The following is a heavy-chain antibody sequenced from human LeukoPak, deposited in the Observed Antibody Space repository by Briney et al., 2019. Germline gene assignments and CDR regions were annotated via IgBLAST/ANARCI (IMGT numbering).Heavy chain of an antibody. CDR3: ARLRLGHSSSWSGGYYYYGMDV. CDR1: GGSISSYY. Sequence: KPSETLSLTCTVSGGSISSYYWSWIRQPPGKGLEWIGYIYYSGSTNYNPSLKSRVTISVDTSKNQFSLKLSSVTAADTAVYYCARLRLGHSSSWSGGYYYYGMDVWGQGTTVTVSS. V-gene: IGHV4-59*08. J-gene: IGHJ6*02. CDR2: IYYSGST. D-gene: IGHD6-13*01.